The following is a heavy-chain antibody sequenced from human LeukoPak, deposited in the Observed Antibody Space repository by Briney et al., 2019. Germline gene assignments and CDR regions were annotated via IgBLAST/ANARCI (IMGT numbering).Heavy chain of an antibody. CDR2: ITSDSSST. CDR3: ARDGLLYYYYMDV. CDR1: GFGFSSYG. J-gene: IGHJ6*03. Sequence: GSLRLSCAASGFGFSSYGMNWVRRAPGKGLEWVSYITSDSSSTYYADSVKGRFTISRDNAKNSLYLQMNGLRAEDTAVYYCARDGLLYYYYMDVWGKGTTVTVSS. V-gene: IGHV3-48*01.